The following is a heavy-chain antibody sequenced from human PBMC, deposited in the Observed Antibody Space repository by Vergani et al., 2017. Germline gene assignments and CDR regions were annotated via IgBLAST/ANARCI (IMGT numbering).Heavy chain of an antibody. Sequence: QVQLVESGGGLVKPEGSLRLSCAASGFSFSDHYMTWIRQAPGTGLEWVSYISNSGNTIEYADSVKGRFYISRDNAKSSLFLQMESLRDEDTAVYYCARDHRDYNNYPGTFDIWGQGSMVTVSS. V-gene: IGHV3-11*01. CDR1: GFSFSDHY. J-gene: IGHJ3*02. D-gene: IGHD5-24*01. CDR2: ISNSGNTI. CDR3: ARDHRDYNNYPGTFDI.